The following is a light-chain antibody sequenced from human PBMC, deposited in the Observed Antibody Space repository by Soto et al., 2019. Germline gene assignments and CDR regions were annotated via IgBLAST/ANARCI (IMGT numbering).Light chain of an antibody. V-gene: IGKV1-6*01. CDR3: PQYYSYPIP. J-gene: IGKJ5*01. CDR2: AAS. CDR1: QGIRND. Sequence: AIQMTQYPSSLSASIGDRVTITCRASQGIRNDLGWYQQKPGKAPKLLIFAASTLQSGVPSRFSGSGSGTDFTLTISCLQSEDFATYYCPQYYSYPIPSGHGTRPEIK.